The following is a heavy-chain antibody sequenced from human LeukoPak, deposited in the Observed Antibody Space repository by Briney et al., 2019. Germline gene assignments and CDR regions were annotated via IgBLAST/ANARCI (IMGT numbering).Heavy chain of an antibody. CDR3: ARGGGGNSGSYYYYYMDV. CDR2: SGGT. D-gene: IGHD4-23*01. Sequence: SGGTNYAQKFQGWVTMTRDTSISTAYMELSRLRSDDTAVYYCARGGGGNSGSYYYYYMDVWGKGTTVTVSS. V-gene: IGHV1-2*04. J-gene: IGHJ6*03.